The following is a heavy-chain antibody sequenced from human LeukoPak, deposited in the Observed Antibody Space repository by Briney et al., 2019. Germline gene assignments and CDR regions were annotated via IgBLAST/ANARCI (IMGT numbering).Heavy chain of an antibody. Sequence: GGSLRLSCAVSGFTVNSNYMSWVRRAPGKGLEWVSVIYAGGSTYYADSVKGRFTISRDNSKNTLYLQMNSLRVEDTAVYYCARESTMVRGVVATTPPYWGQGTLVTVSS. CDR1: GFTVNSNY. D-gene: IGHD3-10*01. J-gene: IGHJ4*02. CDR3: ARESTMVRGVVATTPPY. V-gene: IGHV3-66*01. CDR2: IYAGGST.